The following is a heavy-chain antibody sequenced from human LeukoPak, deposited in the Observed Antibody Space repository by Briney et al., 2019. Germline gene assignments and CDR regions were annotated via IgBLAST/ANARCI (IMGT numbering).Heavy chain of an antibody. Sequence: GGSLRLSCAASGFTFSSYAMHRVRQAPGKGLEWVSGLSASGHSTYYADSVKGRFIISRDNSKNTLYLQMSSLRVEDTAVYYCAKDLVTSVVALDNDPFDIWGQGQWSPSLQ. J-gene: IGHJ3*02. CDR1: GFTFSSYA. CDR3: AKDLVTSVVALDNDPFDI. D-gene: IGHD3-22*01. V-gene: IGHV3-23*01. CDR2: LSASGHST.